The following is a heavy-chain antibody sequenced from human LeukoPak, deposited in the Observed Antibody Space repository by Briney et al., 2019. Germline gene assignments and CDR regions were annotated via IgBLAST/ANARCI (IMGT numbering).Heavy chain of an antibody. J-gene: IGHJ4*02. D-gene: IGHD6-19*01. CDR1: GFTFSNYA. CDR3: ARLKAVAGMNLPPDY. V-gene: IGHV3-30*04. Sequence: GGSLRLSCSASGFTFSNYAMHWVRQAPGKGLKWVAVISYDGSNKYYADSVKGRFTISRDNSKNTLYLQMNSLRAEDTAVYYCARLKAVAGMNLPPDYWGQGTLVTVSS. CDR2: ISYDGSNK.